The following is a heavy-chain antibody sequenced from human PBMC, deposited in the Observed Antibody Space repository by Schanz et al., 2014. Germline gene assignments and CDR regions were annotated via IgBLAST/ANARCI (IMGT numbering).Heavy chain of an antibody. D-gene: IGHD2-15*01. J-gene: IGHJ5*02. CDR3: ARGGVVVVTAALNWFDP. V-gene: IGHV7-4-1*02. CDR2: INTNNGDP. CDR1: GRTFIVYHV. Sequence: QVQLVQSGAEVKKPGASMKVSCKASGRTFIVYHVLHWVRQAPGQGLEWMGWINTNNGDPTYAQGFTGRFVFSLDTSVSTAYLQISSLKAEDTAVYYCARGGVVVVTAALNWFDPWGQGTLVTVSS.